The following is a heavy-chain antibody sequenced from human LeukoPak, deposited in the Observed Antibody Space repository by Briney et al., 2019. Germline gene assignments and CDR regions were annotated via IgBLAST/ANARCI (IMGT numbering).Heavy chain of an antibody. CDR2: TYYRSRWGN. CDR1: GDSVSNNIAT. V-gene: IGHV6-1*01. Sequence: SQTLSLTCATSGDSVSNNIATWNWVRQSPSRGLEWLGRTYYRSRWGNDYAISVKGRITINPDTSRNQFSLQLNSVTPEDTAVYYCASYDTDRHAFDIWGQGTMVTVSS. J-gene: IGHJ3*02. D-gene: IGHD5-12*01. CDR3: ASYDTDRHAFDI.